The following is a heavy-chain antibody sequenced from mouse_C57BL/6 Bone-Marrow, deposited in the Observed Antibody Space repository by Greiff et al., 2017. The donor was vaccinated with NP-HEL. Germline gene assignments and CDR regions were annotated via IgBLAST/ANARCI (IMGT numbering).Heavy chain of an antibody. CDR2: IDPSDSDT. D-gene: IGHD2-12*01. V-gene: IGHV1-52*01. CDR1: GYTFTSYW. CDR3: ARKHYSSWFAY. J-gene: IGHJ3*01. Sequence: VQLQQPGAELVRPGSSVKLSCTASGYTFTSYWMHWVKQRPIQGLEWIGNIDPSDSDTHYNQKFKDKATLTVDKSSSTAYMQLSSLTSEDSAVYYCARKHYSSWFAYWGQGTLVTVSA.